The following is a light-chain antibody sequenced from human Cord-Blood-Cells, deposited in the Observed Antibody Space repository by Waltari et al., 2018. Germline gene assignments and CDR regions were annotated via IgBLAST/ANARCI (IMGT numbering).Light chain of an antibody. CDR2: GAS. CDR3: QQYNNWPYS. J-gene: IGKJ2*03. Sequence: EIVMTQSPPTLSVSPGERATLSCRASQSVSSNLAWYQQKTGQAPRLLIYGASTRATGIPARFSGSGSGTEFTLTISSLQSEDFAVYYCQQYNNWPYSFGQGTKLEIK. V-gene: IGKV3-15*01. CDR1: QSVSSN.